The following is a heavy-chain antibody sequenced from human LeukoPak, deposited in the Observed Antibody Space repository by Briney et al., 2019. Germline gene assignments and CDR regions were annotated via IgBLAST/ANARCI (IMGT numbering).Heavy chain of an antibody. V-gene: IGHV4-34*01. CDR1: GGSFSGYY. J-gene: IGHJ5*02. D-gene: IGHD2-2*01. Sequence: SETLSLTCAVYGGSFSGYYWSWIRQPPGKGLEWIGEINHSGSTNYNPSLKSRVTISVDTSKNQFSLKLSSATAADTAVYYCARDNIVVVPAAKGLYNWFDPWGQGTLVTVSS. CDR2: INHSGST. CDR3: ARDNIVVVPAAKGLYNWFDP.